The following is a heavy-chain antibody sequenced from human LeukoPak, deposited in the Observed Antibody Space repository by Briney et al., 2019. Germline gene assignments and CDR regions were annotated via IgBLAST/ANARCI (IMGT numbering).Heavy chain of an antibody. V-gene: IGHV3-7*03. D-gene: IGHD1-26*01. CDR1: GFTFSSYW. J-gene: IGHJ6*02. Sequence: PGGSLRLSCAASGFTFSSYWMNWARQAPGKGLEWVASIKHNGNVNYYLDSVKCRFTISRDNAKNSLYLQMSNLRAEDTAVYFCARVGGLDVWGQGATVTISS. CDR3: ARVGGLDV. CDR2: IKHNGNVN.